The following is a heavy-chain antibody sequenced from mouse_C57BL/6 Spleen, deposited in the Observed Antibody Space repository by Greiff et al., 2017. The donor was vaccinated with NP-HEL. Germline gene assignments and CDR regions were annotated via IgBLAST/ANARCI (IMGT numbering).Heavy chain of an antibody. D-gene: IGHD2-4*01. J-gene: IGHJ4*01. CDR1: GFSLTSYG. V-gene: IGHV2-2*01. CDR2: LWSGGST. CDR3: ARRDYYYAMDD. Sequence: QVQLQQSGPGLVQPSQSLSITCTVSGFSLTSYGVHWVRQSPGKGLEWLGVLWSGGSTDYNAAFISRLSISKDNSKSHIFFKMNRLQADDTDIYYCARRDYYYAMDDWGQGTSVTVAS.